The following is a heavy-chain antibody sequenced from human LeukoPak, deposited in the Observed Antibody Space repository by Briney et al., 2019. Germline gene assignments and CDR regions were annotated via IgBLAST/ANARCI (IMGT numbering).Heavy chain of an antibody. Sequence: PSETLSLTCTVSGGSISGSSYYWGWIRQPPGKGLEYIGNIYYSGNAFHSPSLTSRVTISVDTSNNQLSLRLTSVTAADTAVYYCARADSSGWYGYYYYGMDAWGQGTTVTVSS. CDR1: GGSISGSSYY. CDR3: ARADSSGWYGYYYYGMDA. CDR2: IYYSGNA. D-gene: IGHD6-19*01. J-gene: IGHJ6*02. V-gene: IGHV4-39*07.